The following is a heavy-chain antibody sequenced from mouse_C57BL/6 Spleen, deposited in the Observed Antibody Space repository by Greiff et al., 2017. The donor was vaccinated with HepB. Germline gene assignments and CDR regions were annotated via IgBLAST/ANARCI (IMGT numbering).Heavy chain of an antibody. Sequence: VQLQQPGAELVKPGASVKLSCKASGYTFTSYWMHWVKQRPGQGLEWIGMIHPNSGSTNYNEKFKSKATLTVDKSSSTAYMQLSSLTSEDSAVYYCARRAVVEGYFDVWGTGTTVTVSS. V-gene: IGHV1-64*01. CDR2: IHPNSGST. CDR1: GYTFTSYW. J-gene: IGHJ1*03. D-gene: IGHD1-1*01. CDR3: ARRAVVEGYFDV.